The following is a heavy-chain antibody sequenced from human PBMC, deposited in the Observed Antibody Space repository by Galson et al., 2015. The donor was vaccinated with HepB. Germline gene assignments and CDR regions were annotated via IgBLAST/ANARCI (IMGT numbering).Heavy chain of an antibody. D-gene: IGHD3-22*01. Sequence: SLRLSCAASGVMFSDFYMSWIRQAPGKGLEWLSYISGSSSYIKYADSVRGRFTTSRGNAKNSLYLQMNSLRVGDTATYYCAPSYYDDGSGYWTTAFDLWGQGTKVTVSS. CDR1: GVMFSDFY. CDR2: ISGSSSYI. CDR3: APSYYDDGSGYWTTAFDL. J-gene: IGHJ3*01. V-gene: IGHV3-11*03.